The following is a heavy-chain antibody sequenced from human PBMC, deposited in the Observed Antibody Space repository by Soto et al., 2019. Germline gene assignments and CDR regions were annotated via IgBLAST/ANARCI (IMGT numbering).Heavy chain of an antibody. V-gene: IGHV1-69*13. D-gene: IGHD6-13*01. Sequence: SVKVSCKASGGTFSSYAISWVRQAPGQGLEWMGGIIPIFGTANYAQKFQGRVTITADESTSTAYMELSSLRSEDTAVYYCARDMWYSGNYYYYYGMDVWGQGTTVTVSS. J-gene: IGHJ6*02. CDR2: IIPIFGTA. CDR3: ARDMWYSGNYYYYYGMDV. CDR1: GGTFSSYA.